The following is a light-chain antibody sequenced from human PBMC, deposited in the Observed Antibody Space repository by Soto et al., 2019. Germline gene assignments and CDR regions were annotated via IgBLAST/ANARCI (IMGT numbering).Light chain of an antibody. Sequence: DIVMTQHPATVTVSPPERATVSCRASQILSSNLAWYQQKPGQAPRLLIYGASTRATGIPARFSGSGSGTEFTLTISRLQSEDFAVYYCQQYNNWPPWTFGQGTKVDIK. CDR1: QILSSN. J-gene: IGKJ1*01. CDR2: GAS. CDR3: QQYNNWPPWT. V-gene: IGKV3-15*01.